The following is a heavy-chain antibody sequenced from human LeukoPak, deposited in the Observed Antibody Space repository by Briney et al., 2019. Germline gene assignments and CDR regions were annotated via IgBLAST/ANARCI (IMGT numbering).Heavy chain of an antibody. J-gene: IGHJ4*02. CDR2: ISSSGSTI. CDR1: GFTFSDYY. V-gene: IGHV3-11*04. Sequence: GGSLRLSCAASGFTFSDYYMSWIRQAPAKGLGWVSYISSSGSTIYYADSVKGRFTISRDNAKNSLYLQMNSLRAEDTAVYYCARDRYDILTGDLEYYFDYWGQGTLVTVSS. CDR3: ARDRYDILTGDLEYYFDY. D-gene: IGHD3-9*01.